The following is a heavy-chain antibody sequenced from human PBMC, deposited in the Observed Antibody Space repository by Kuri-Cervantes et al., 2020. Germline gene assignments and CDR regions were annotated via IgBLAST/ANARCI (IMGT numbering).Heavy chain of an antibody. J-gene: IGHJ4*02. Sequence: ASVKVSCKASGYSFTNFGIIWVRQAPGQGLEWMGWMNPNSGNTGYAQKFQGRVTMTRNTSISTAYMELSSLRSEDTAVYYCARGNGKLYDWGQGTLVTVSS. V-gene: IGHV1-8*02. CDR3: ARGNGKLYD. CDR2: MNPNSGNT. CDR1: GYSFTNFG. D-gene: IGHD1-1*01.